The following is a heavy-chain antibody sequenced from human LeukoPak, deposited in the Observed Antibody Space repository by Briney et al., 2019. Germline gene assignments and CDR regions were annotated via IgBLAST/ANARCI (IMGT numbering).Heavy chain of an antibody. CDR2: ISSSSTYI. V-gene: IGHV3-21*01. J-gene: IGHJ4*02. D-gene: IGHD3-22*01. CDR3: ARDLGTTMITSLGY. CDR1: GFTFSSYT. Sequence: GGSLRLSCAASGFTFSSYTMNWVRQAPGKGLEWVSSISSSSTYIYYADSVEGRFTISRDNAENSLFLEMNSLRVEDTAVYDCARDLGTTMITSLGYWGQGTLVTVSS.